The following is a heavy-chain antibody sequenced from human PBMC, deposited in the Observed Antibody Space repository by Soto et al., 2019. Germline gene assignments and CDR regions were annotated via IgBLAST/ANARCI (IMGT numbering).Heavy chain of an antibody. V-gene: IGHV4-39*07. CDR1: GGSISSSSYY. CDR3: ARYSGTYYVY. Sequence: PSETLSLTCTVSGGSISSSSYYWGWIRQPPGKGLEWIGSIYYSGSTYYNPSLKSRVTISVDTSKNQFSLKLSSVTAADTAVYYCARYSGTYYVYWGPGTLVTVSS. D-gene: IGHD1-26*01. CDR2: IYYSGST. J-gene: IGHJ4*02.